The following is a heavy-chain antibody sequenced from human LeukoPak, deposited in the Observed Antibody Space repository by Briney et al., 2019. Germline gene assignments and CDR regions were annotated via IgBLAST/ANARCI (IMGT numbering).Heavy chain of an antibody. J-gene: IGHJ4*02. CDR2: IKQDGSEK. CDR3: ARRQGSYFDTSGYYYG. V-gene: IGHV3-7*01. D-gene: IGHD3-22*01. Sequence: GGSLRLSCAASGLTFSSHWMSWVRQAPGKGLEWVANIKQDGSEKYYVDSVKGRFTISRDNAKNSLYLQMNSLRAEDTAVYYCARRQGSYFDTSGYYYGWGQGTLVTVSS. CDR1: GLTFSSHW.